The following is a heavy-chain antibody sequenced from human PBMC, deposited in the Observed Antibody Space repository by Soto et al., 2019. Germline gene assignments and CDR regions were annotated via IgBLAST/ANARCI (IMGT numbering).Heavy chain of an antibody. V-gene: IGHV5-51*01. CDR2: IYPGDSDT. D-gene: IGHD2-15*01. Sequence: EVQLVQSGAEVKKPGESLKISCKGSGYSFTSYWIGWVRQMPGKGLEWMGIIYPGDSDTRYSPSFQGQVTISADKSISTAYLQWSSLKASDTAMYYCARRLVDCSGGSCYSRRAVSYGMDVWGQGTTVTVSS. CDR3: ARRLVDCSGGSCYSRRAVSYGMDV. CDR1: GYSFTSYW. J-gene: IGHJ6*02.